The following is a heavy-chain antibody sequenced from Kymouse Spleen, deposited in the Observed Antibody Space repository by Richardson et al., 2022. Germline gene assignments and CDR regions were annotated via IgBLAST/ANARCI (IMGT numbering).Heavy chain of an antibody. V-gene: IGHV4-34*01. J-gene: IGHJ3*02. D-gene: IGHD6-6*01. CDR3: ALSIAARPDAFDI. Sequence: QVQLQQWGAGLLKPSETLSLTCAVYGGSFSGYYWSWIRQPPGKGLEWIGEINHSGSTNYNPSLKSRVTISVDTSKNQFSLKLSSVTAADTAVYYCALSIAARPDAFDIWGQGTMVTVSS. CDR2: INHSGST. CDR1: GGSFSGYY.